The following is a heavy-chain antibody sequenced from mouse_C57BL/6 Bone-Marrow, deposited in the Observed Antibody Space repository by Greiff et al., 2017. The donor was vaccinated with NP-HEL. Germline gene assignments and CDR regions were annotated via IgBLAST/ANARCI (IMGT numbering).Heavy chain of an antibody. CDR2: VYPYNGGT. CDR1: GFTFTDYY. CDR3: ARMVTTVYYYAMDY. J-gene: IGHJ4*01. D-gene: IGHD2-2*01. Sequence: VKPGPSVKISCKASGFTFTDYYMHWVKQSHGKSLEWIGLVYPYNGGTSYNQKFKGKATLTVDTSSSTAYMELNSLTSEDSAVYYCARMVTTVYYYAMDYWGQGTSVTVSS. V-gene: IGHV1-36*01.